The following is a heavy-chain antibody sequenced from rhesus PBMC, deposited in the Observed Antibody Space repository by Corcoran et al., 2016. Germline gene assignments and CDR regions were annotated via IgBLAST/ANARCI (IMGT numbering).Heavy chain of an antibody. V-gene: IGHV3-13*01. CDR2: IKNKANSYTT. D-gene: IGHD6-31*01. Sequence: EVQLVESGGGLVQPGGSLRLSCSASGFTFSHYYMHGVRQAQGKGLEWVGVIKNKANSYTTEYAAAVKGRFTISRDDSKNTLYLQMSSLKTEDTALYYCTLIAAAGPGGYWGQGVLVTVS. CDR1: GFTFSHYY. J-gene: IGHJ4*01. CDR3: TLIAAAGPGGY.